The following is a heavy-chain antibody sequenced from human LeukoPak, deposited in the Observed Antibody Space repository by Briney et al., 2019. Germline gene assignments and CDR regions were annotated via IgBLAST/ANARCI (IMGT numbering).Heavy chain of an antibody. V-gene: IGHV3-23*01. CDR3: AKDVSYGMAFDY. D-gene: IGHD4-17*01. J-gene: IGHJ4*02. Sequence: PGGSLRLSCAASGFTFSSYAMSWVRQAPGKGLEWVSAISGSGGSTYYADSVKGRFTISRDNSKSTLYLQMNSLRAEDTAVYYCAKDVSYGMAFDYWGQGTLVTVSS. CDR2: ISGSGGST. CDR1: GFTFSSYA.